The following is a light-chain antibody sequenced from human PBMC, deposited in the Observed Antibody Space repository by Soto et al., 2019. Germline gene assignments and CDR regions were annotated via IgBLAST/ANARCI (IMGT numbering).Light chain of an antibody. Sequence: QLVLTQPPSASGTPGQRVTISCSGSSSNIGSNTVNWYQQVPGTAPKLLIYSNNQRPSGVPDRFSGSKSGTSASLAISGLQSEDEADYYCAAWDDSLNGVLFGGGTKLTVL. CDR1: SSNIGSNT. CDR3: AAWDDSLNGVL. V-gene: IGLV1-44*01. CDR2: SNN. J-gene: IGLJ2*01.